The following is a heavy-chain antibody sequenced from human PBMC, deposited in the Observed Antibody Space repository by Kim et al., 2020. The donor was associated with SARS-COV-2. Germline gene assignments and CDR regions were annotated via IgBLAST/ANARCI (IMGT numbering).Heavy chain of an antibody. V-gene: IGHV3-48*02. CDR1: GFTFSSYS. CDR3: AVLGYCSGGSCPTTYYYDRSEAYYYMDV. J-gene: IGHJ6*03. CDR2: ISSSSSTI. D-gene: IGHD2-15*01. Sequence: GGSLRLSCAASGFTFSSYSMNWVRQAPGKGLEWVSYISSSSSTIYYADSVKGRFTISRDNAKNSLYLQMNSLRDEDTAVYYCAVLGYCSGGSCPTTYYYDRSEAYYYMDVWGKGTTVTVSS.